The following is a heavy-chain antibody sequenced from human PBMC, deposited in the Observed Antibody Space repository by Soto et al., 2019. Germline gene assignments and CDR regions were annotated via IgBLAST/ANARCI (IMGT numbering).Heavy chain of an antibody. CDR2: INSDGSST. J-gene: IGHJ4*02. D-gene: IGHD6-13*01. CDR1: GFTFSSYW. Sequence: GGSLRLSCAASGFTFSSYWMHWVRQAPGKGLVWVSRINSDGSSTSYADSVKGRFTISRDNAKNTLYLQMNSLRAEDTAVYYCARVPLYSTSSSWPSYYFDYWGQGTLVTVSS. CDR3: ARVPLYSTSSSWPSYYFDY. V-gene: IGHV3-74*01.